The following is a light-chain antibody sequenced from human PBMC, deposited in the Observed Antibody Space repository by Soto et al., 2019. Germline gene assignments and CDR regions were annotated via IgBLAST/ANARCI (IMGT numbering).Light chain of an antibody. CDR2: DND. Sequence: QSVLTQPPPVSGAPGQTVTISCSGTNANLGTGYDVHWYRQVPGTAPKLLLYDNDNRPSGVPDRFSGSRSGTSASLAITGLHVDDEGDYYCQSYDSRLSTVVFGGGTKLTVL. J-gene: IGLJ2*01. CDR1: NANLGTGYD. CDR3: QSYDSRLSTVV. V-gene: IGLV1-40*01.